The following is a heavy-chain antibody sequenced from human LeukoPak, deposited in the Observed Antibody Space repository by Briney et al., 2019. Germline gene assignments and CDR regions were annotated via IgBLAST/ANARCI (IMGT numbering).Heavy chain of an antibody. Sequence: SVKVSCKASGYTFTRFGISWVRQAPGQGLEWMGWISGYNDNPHYAQSFQGRVTMTTDTSSSTAYMELRSLGSDDTAVYYCARVGRDCRDTRCTWSDWLDPWGQGTLVTVSS. CDR3: ARVGRDCRDTRCTWSDWLDP. CDR2: ISGYNDNP. V-gene: IGHV1-18*01. D-gene: IGHD2-2*01. J-gene: IGHJ5*02. CDR1: GYTFTRFG.